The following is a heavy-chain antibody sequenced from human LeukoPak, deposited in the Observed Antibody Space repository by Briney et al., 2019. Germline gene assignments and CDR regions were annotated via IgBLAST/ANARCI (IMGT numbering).Heavy chain of an antibody. CDR3: ARVRFGELFPYYFDY. Sequence: SETLSLTCAVSGDSISSDYWSWIRQPPGKGLEWIGYIYYSGSTNYNPSLKSRVTISVDTSKNQFSLKLSSVTAADTAVYYCARVRFGELFPYYFDYWGQGTLVTVSS. CDR1: GDSISSDY. J-gene: IGHJ4*02. V-gene: IGHV4-59*01. D-gene: IGHD3-10*01. CDR2: IYYSGST.